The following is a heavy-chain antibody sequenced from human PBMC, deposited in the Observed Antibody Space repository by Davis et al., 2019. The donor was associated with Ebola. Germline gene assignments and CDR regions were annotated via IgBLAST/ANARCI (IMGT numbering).Heavy chain of an antibody. CDR3: AKDSGYYDFWSGLMDV. CDR1: GFTFSSYG. V-gene: IGHV3-30*18. CDR2: ISYDGSNK. Sequence: GESLRLSCAASGFTFSSYGMHWVRQAPGKGLEWVAVISYDGSNKYYADSVKGRFTISRDNSKNTLYLQMNSLRAEDTAVYYCAKDSGYYDFWSGLMDVWGQGTTVTVSS. J-gene: IGHJ6*02. D-gene: IGHD3-3*01.